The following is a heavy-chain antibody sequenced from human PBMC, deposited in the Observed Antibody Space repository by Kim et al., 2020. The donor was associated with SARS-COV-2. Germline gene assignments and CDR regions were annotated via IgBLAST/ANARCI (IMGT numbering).Heavy chain of an antibody. D-gene: IGHD6-19*01. CDR2: ISYDGNDK. V-gene: IGHV3-30*04. CDR3: ARSGYSSGRYY. CDR1: GFTFSSYS. Sequence: GGSLRLSCAASGFTFSSYSIHWVRQAPGKGLEWMALISYDGNDKYYEDSVKGGFTISRDNSKNTLYLQMNSQRAEDTAVYYFARSGYSSGRYYSGQGSLVTVSA. J-gene: IGHJ4*02.